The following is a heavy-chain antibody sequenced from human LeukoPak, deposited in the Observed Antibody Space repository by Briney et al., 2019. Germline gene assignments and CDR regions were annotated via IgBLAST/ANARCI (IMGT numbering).Heavy chain of an antibody. V-gene: IGHV4-59*11. Sequence: SETLSLTCTISGGSINDQYWSWIRQSPGKGLEWIGYIYYSGSTNYNPSLKSRVTISVDTSKNQFSLKLSSVTAADTAVYYCARGRVGYYDSSGYYFDYWGQGTLVTVSS. CDR1: GGSINDQY. CDR3: ARGRVGYYDSSGYYFDY. CDR2: IYYSGST. J-gene: IGHJ4*02. D-gene: IGHD3-22*01.